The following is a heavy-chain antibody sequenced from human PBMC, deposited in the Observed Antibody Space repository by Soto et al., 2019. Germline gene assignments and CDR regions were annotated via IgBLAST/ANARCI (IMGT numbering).Heavy chain of an antibody. D-gene: IGHD6-19*01. V-gene: IGHV3-23*01. CDR3: AKCSVGTVRTSGWCNWFDP. Sequence: EVRLLESGGGLAQPGGSRRLSCAASGFTFSSSAMNWVRQAPGKGLEWVSSIRVGGGDTFYADSVRGRFTVPRDISRNTLYLQMKSLRAEDTAIYYCAKCSVGTVRTSGWCNWFDPWGQGTLVTVSS. CDR1: GFTFSSSA. J-gene: IGHJ5*02. CDR2: IRVGGGDT.